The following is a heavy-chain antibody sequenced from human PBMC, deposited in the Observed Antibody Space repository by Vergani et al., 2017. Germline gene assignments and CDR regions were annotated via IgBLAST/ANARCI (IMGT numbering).Heavy chain of an antibody. J-gene: IGHJ4*02. D-gene: IGHD3-9*01. V-gene: IGHV1-46*03. CDR3: ARGDYGILTGYRY. CDR1: GYTFSNYY. CDR2: INPSGGHT. Sequence: QVQVVQSGAEVKKSGASVKVSCKTSGYTFSNYYMHWLRQAPGQGLEWMGIINPSGGHTNYAQKFQGRVTMTRDTSTSTVYMELSGLRSEDTAIYYCARGDYGILTGYRYWGQGTLVTVSA.